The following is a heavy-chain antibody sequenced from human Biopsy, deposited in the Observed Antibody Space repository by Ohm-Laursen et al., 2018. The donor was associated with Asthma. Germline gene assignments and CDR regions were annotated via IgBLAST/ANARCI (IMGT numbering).Heavy chain of an antibody. Sequence: SLRLSCSASGFTFSNYAMSWVRQAPGKGLEWVSIMYAGGSRFYADRVKGRFTISGDNSKNTLYLQMDSLRPEDTALYYCARAGDTNDYGPAFDIWGLGTMVTVSS. V-gene: IGHV3-53*01. CDR3: ARAGDTNDYGPAFDI. CDR2: MYAGGSR. D-gene: IGHD4-17*01. CDR1: GFTFSNYA. J-gene: IGHJ3*02.